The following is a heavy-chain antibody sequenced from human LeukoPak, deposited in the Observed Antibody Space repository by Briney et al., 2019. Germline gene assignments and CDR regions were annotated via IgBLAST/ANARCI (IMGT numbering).Heavy chain of an antibody. Sequence: PGGSLRLSCSASGFTFSNYAMHWVRQAPGKGLEYVSAISSNGGSTYYADSVKGRFTISRDNSKNTLYLQMSSLRPEDTAIYYCVKGRFLTGLDYWGQGALVTVSS. CDR1: GFTFSNYA. V-gene: IGHV3-64D*09. CDR2: ISSNGGST. J-gene: IGHJ4*02. D-gene: IGHD3-9*01. CDR3: VKGRFLTGLDY.